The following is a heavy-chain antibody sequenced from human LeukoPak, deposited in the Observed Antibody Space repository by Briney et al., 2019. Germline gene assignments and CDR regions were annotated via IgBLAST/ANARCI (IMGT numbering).Heavy chain of an antibody. CDR1: GFTFSSYS. D-gene: IGHD2-21*02. V-gene: IGHV3-21*01. CDR2: ISSSSSYI. J-gene: IGHJ4*02. CDR3: ARARLAYCGGDCNNAFDY. Sequence: PGGSLRLSCAASGFTFSSYSMNWVRQAPGKGLEWVSSISSSSSYIYYADSVKGRFTISRDNAKNSLYLQMNSPRAEDTAVYYCARARLAYCGGDCNNAFDYWGQGTLVTVSS.